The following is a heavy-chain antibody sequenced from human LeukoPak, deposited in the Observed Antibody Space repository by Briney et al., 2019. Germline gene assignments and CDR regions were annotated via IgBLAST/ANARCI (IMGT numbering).Heavy chain of an antibody. Sequence: GGSLRLSCAASGFTLSSYGLIWVRQAPGKGLEWVSSISGSGDITYYADSVKGRFTFSRDNSKNTLYLQMNSLRAEDTALYSCAKSRGIYDNSGWRTFDNWGQGTLVTVSS. V-gene: IGHV3-23*01. CDR3: AKSRGIYDNSGWRTFDN. J-gene: IGHJ4*02. CDR1: GFTLSSYG. CDR2: ISGSGDIT. D-gene: IGHD6-19*01.